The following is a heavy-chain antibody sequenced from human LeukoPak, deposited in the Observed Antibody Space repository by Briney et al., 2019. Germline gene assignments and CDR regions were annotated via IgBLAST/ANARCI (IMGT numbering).Heavy chain of an antibody. V-gene: IGHV3-21*01. CDR2: ISSSSSYI. CDR1: GFTFSSYS. Sequence: GWSLTLSCAASGFTFSSYSMNCVRQAPGKGLEWVSSISSSSSYIYYADSVKGRFTISRDNAKNSLYLQMNSLRAEDTDVYYCKKDGLERHLFDYWGQGTLVTVSS. CDR3: KKDGLERHLFDY. D-gene: IGHD1-1*01. J-gene: IGHJ4*02.